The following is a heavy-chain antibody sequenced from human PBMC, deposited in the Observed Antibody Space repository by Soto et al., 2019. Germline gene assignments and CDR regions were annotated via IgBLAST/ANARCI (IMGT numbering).Heavy chain of an antibody. CDR3: AISGSVWHIGY. Sequence: QVQLQESGPGLVKPLETLSLTCAVSGGSISGTDWWSWVRQVPGKGVEWIGEIHHTWSTNYNPSLQSRVTIYVDNSKNQFSLTLYSVTAADTAVYYCAISGSVWHIGYWWQGTLVTV. CDR1: GGSISGTDW. CDR2: IHHTWST. D-gene: IGHD1-26*01. J-gene: IGHJ4*01. V-gene: IGHV4-4*02.